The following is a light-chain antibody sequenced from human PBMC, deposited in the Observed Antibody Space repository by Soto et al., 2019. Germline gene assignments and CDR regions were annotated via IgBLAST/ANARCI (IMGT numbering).Light chain of an antibody. CDR1: GSDVGSYKY. V-gene: IGLV2-14*03. J-gene: IGLJ1*01. Sequence: QSVLTQPASVSGSPGHSITISCTGTGSDVGSYKYVSWYQQHPGKAPKLIIFEVNNRPSGVSDRFSGSKSGNTASLIISGLQAADEADYYCASYTSISSLGVFGTGTKGTVL. CDR2: EVN. CDR3: ASYTSISSLGV.